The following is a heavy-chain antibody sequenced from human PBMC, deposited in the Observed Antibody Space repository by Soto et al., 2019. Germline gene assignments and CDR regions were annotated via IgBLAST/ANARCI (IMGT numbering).Heavy chain of an antibody. D-gene: IGHD4-17*01. CDR3: AQMATMTTSAFDV. Sequence: EGQLLESGGGLVKPGGSLRLSCVGSGFDFSIYAMTWVRQPPGKGLEWVSAISSGGPTIYYADSVKGRFTVYRDNSKKTLKLQMNSLRAEDTAIYYCAQMATMTTSAFDVWGQGTTVTVSS. V-gene: IGHV3-23*01. J-gene: IGHJ3*01. CDR1: GFDFSIYA. CDR2: ISSGGPTI.